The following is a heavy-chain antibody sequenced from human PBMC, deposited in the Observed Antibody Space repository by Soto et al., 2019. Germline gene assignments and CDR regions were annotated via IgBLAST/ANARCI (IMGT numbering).Heavy chain of an antibody. J-gene: IGHJ4*02. V-gene: IGHV4-61*08. CDR3: ARHNYGSGSTYFDY. CDR1: GGSISAGDIY. Sequence: PSETLSLTCTVSGGSISAGDIYWSWIRQPPGKGLEWIRYIHYSGSTNYNPSLKSRVTISVDTSKNQFSLKLNSMTAADTAVYYCARHNYGSGSTYFDYWGQGTLVTVSS. CDR2: IHYSGST. D-gene: IGHD3-10*01.